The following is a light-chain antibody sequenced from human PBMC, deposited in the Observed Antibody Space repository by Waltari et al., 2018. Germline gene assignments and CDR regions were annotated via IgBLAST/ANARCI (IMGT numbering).Light chain of an antibody. Sequence: DIQMTQSPTSVSASVGDRVTITCRASRGISNRLAWYQQKSGQAPKLLIDAASNLQSGVPSRFSGSGAATDFTLTINSLQPEDFATYYCQQANSFPPTFGQGTKVEIK. CDR2: AAS. CDR3: QQANSFPPT. J-gene: IGKJ2*01. CDR1: RGISNR. V-gene: IGKV1-12*01.